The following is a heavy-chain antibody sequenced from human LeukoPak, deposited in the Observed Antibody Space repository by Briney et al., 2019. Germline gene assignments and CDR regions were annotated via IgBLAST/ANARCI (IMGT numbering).Heavy chain of an antibody. Sequence: SETLSLTCTVSGGSISSSSYFWGWIRQPPGKGLEWIGEINHSGSTNYNPSLKSRVTISVDTSKNQFSLKLSSVTAADTAVYYCARGGPGQLWLLDYWGQGTLVTVSS. CDR3: ARGGPGQLWLLDY. V-gene: IGHV4-39*07. D-gene: IGHD5-18*01. CDR2: INHSGST. CDR1: GGSISSSSYF. J-gene: IGHJ4*02.